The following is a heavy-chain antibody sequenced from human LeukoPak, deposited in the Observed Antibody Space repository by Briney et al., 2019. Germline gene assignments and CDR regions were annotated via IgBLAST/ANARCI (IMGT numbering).Heavy chain of an antibody. CDR3: AKDLDIVATITGN. D-gene: IGHD5-12*01. CDR1: GFTVSSNY. Sequence: PGESLRLSCAASGFTVSSNYMSWVRQAPGKGLEWVSVIYSGGSTYYADSVKGRFTISRDNSKNTLSLQMNSLRAEDTAVYYCAKDLDIVATITGNWGQGTLVTVSS. V-gene: IGHV3-53*01. CDR2: IYSGGST. J-gene: IGHJ4*02.